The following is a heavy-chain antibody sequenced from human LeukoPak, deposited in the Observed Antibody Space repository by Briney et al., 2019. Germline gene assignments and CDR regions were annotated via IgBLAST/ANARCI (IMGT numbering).Heavy chain of an antibody. CDR3: ARGYYYDSSGYRDY. V-gene: IGHV3-30*04. Sequence: PGGSLRLSCAASGFTFSSYAMHWVRQAPGKGLEWVAVISYDGSNKYYADSVKGRFTISRDNSKNTLYLQMNSLRAEDTAVYYCARGYYYDSSGYRDYWGQGTLVTVSS. CDR1: GFTFSSYA. J-gene: IGHJ4*02. D-gene: IGHD3-22*01. CDR2: ISYDGSNK.